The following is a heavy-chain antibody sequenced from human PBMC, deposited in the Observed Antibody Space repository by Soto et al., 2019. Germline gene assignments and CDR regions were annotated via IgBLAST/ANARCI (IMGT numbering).Heavy chain of an antibody. J-gene: IGHJ5*02. Sequence: APVKVSCKASGYTFSSYVTHWVRQAPGQRLEWMGWIITVNGDTKYLQKFQGRVTITRDTSASTAYMELSSLISEDTAVYYCARDKDNFSCCFDPWSQGAVVTVSS. CDR3: ARDKDNFSCCFDP. D-gene: IGHD1-20*01. CDR1: GYTFSSYV. V-gene: IGHV1-3*04. CDR2: IITVNGDT.